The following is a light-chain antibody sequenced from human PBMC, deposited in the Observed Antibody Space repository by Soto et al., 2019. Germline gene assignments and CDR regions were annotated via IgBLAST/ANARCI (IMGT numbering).Light chain of an antibody. V-gene: IGLV1-44*01. J-gene: IGLJ2*01. CDR3: AAWDATRNGPV. CDR2: GNN. Sequence: QSVLTQPPSASGTPGQRVSISCSGSSSNIGSNTVTSYRQLPGTAPKLVIYGNNQRPSAVADRISGSKSGTSASLAISALQSEDEADYYCAAWDATRNGPVFGGGTKVTVL. CDR1: SSNIGSNT.